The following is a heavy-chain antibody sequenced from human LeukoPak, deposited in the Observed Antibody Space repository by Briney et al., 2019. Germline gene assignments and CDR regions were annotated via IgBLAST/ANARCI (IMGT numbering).Heavy chain of an antibody. CDR1: GFTFSNYA. CDR3: AKASWASNADAVL. J-gene: IGHJ4*02. V-gene: IGHV3-23*01. CDR2: LRGDGAT. D-gene: IGHD1-1*01. Sequence: GGSLRLSCAASGFTFSNYAMSWVRRAPARGLEWVSSLRGDGATFYADSVKGRFTLSRDNSRNTVYLQLNNLRVEDTAVYYCAKASWASNADAVLWGQGTLVTVSS.